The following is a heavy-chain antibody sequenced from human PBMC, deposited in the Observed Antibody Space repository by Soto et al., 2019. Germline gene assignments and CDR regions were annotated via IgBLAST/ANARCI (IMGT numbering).Heavy chain of an antibody. CDR1: GGSISSSSYY. CDR2: IYYSGST. CDR3: ASQGIVVVVAATRWFDP. J-gene: IGHJ5*02. D-gene: IGHD2-15*01. Sequence: SETLSLTCTVSGGSISSSSYYWGWIRQPPGKGLEWIGSIYYSGSTYYNPSLKSRVTISVDTSKNQFSLKLSSVTAADTAVYYCASQGIVVVVAATRWFDPWGQGTLVTVSS. V-gene: IGHV4-39*01.